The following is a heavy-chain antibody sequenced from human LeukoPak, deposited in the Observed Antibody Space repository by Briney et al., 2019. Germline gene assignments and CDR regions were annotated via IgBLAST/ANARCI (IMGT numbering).Heavy chain of an antibody. CDR2: VNQDGRQK. V-gene: IGHV3-7*05. Sequence: GGSLRLSCAASGFTFNSYEMNWVRQAPGKGLEWVANVNQDGRQKNYVDSVRGRFTISRDNVKNSLYLQMNSLRAEDTAVYYCARDPDLRRGFDGEGYWGQGTLVTVSS. D-gene: IGHD3-10*01. J-gene: IGHJ4*02. CDR3: ARDPDLRRGFDGEGY. CDR1: GFTFNSYE.